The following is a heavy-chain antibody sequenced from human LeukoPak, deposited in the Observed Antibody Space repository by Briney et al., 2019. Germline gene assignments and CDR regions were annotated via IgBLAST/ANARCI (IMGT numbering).Heavy chain of an antibody. CDR2: IYPSDSDT. CDR1: GYSFTTYW. D-gene: IGHD3-22*01. J-gene: IGHJ4*02. Sequence: GESLKISCKTSGYSFTTYWIGWVRQMPGKGLEWMGIIYPSDSDTKYSPSFQGQVTISADESISTAYLQWSSLKASDTAMYYCARSGELVVPHFDYWGQGTLVTVSS. CDR3: ARSGELVVPHFDY. V-gene: IGHV5-51*01.